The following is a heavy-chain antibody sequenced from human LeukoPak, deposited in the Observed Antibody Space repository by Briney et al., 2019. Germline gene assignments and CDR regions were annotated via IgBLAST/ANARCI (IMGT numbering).Heavy chain of an antibody. V-gene: IGHV3-9*01. CDR1: GFTFDDYA. CDR3: AKDTSGYPDY. Sequence: PGRSLRLSCAASGFTFDDYAMHWVRQAPGKGLEWVSGISWNSGSIGYADSVKGRFTISRDNAKNSLYLQMNSLRAEDTALYYCAKDTSGYPDYWGQGTLVTVSS. CDR2: ISWNSGSI. J-gene: IGHJ4*02. D-gene: IGHD3-22*01.